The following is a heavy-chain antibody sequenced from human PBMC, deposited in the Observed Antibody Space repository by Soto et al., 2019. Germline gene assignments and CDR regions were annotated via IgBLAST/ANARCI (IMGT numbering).Heavy chain of an antibody. J-gene: IGHJ6*02. CDR3: ARDSLYYDILTGYYSPYGTHV. Sequence: GASVKVSCKASGYTFTRYYMHWGRQAPGQGLEWMGIINPSGGSTSYAQKFQGIVTMTRDTSTSTVCMELSSLRSEDTAVYYCARDSLYYDILTGYYSPYGTHVCCQGITVSVS. D-gene: IGHD3-9*01. CDR1: GYTFTRYY. CDR2: INPSGGST. V-gene: IGHV1-46*01.